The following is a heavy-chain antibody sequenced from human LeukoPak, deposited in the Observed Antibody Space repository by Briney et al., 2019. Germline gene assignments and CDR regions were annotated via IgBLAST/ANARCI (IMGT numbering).Heavy chain of an antibody. CDR2: IYYSGST. CDR3: ARVTGYMIEDYFDY. V-gene: IGHV4-39*07. Sequence: SETLSLTCTVSGGSISSTIYYWGWIRQPPGKGLEWIGNIYYSGSTNYNPSLKSRVTISVETSKNQFSLKLSSVTAADTAVYYCARVTGYMIEDYFDYWGQGTLVTVSS. J-gene: IGHJ4*02. CDR1: GGSISSTIYY. D-gene: IGHD3-22*01.